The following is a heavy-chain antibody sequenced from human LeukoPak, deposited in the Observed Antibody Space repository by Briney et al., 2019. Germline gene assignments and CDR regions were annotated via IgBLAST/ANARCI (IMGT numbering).Heavy chain of an antibody. CDR3: ARHGGSSSSGIVDY. Sequence: SETLSLTCAVYGGSFSGYYWSWIRQPPGKGLECIGEINHSGSTNYNPSLKSRVTISVDTSKNQFSLKLSSVTAADTAVYYCARHGGSSSSGIVDYWGQGTLVTVSS. CDR1: GGSFSGYY. D-gene: IGHD6-6*01. J-gene: IGHJ4*02. CDR2: INHSGST. V-gene: IGHV4-34*01.